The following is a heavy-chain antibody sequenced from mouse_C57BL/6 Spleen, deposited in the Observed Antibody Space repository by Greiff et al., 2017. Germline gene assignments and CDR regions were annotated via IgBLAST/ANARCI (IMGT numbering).Heavy chain of an antibody. Sequence: QVQLQQPGAELVRPGSSVKLSCKASGYTFTSYWMHWVKQRPIQGLEWIGNIDPSDSETRYNQKFKDKATLTVDKSSSTAYMQLSSLTSEDSAVYYCARDLPNYAMDYWGQGTSVTVSS. CDR2: IDPSDSET. CDR1: GYTFTSYW. D-gene: IGHD2-1*01. V-gene: IGHV1-52*01. J-gene: IGHJ4*01. CDR3: ARDLPNYAMDY.